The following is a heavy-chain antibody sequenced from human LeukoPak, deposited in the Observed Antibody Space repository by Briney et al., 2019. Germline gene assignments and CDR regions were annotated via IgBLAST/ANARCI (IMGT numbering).Heavy chain of an antibody. Sequence: TGGSLRLSCTASGFTFGDYSMNWVRQPPGKGLEWVGFIRSKTYDGTTEYAASVKGRFTISRDDSKSIAYLQMNSLKTEDTAVYYCISQQQLLTYFDSWGQGTLVTVSS. CDR3: ISQQQLLTYFDS. D-gene: IGHD6-13*01. CDR1: GFTFGDYS. J-gene: IGHJ4*02. CDR2: IRSKTYDGTT. V-gene: IGHV3-49*04.